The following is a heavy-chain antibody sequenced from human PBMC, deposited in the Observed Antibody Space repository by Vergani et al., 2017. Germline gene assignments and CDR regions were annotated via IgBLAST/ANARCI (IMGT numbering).Heavy chain of an antibody. CDR3: ARGYYDFGSGSRPHYYYYYGMDV. CDR1: GGSFRGYY. J-gene: IGHJ6*02. CDR2: INHTGNT. D-gene: IGHD3-3*01. Sequence: QVQLQQWGAGLLKPSETLSLPCAVYGGSFRGYYWSWIRQPPGKGLEWIGEINHTGNTNYNPSLKSRVTISVDTSKNPFSLKLSSVTAADTAVYYCARGYYDFGSGSRPHYYYYYGMDVWGQGTTVTVSS. V-gene: IGHV4-34*01.